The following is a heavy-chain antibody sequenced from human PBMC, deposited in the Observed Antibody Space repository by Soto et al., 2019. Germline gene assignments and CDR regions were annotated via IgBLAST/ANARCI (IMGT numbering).Heavy chain of an antibody. Sequence: PSETLSLTCTVSGGSISSGGYYWSWIRQHPGKGLEWIGYIYYSGSTYYNPSLKSRVTISVDTSKNQFSLKLSSVTAADTAVYYCARAYPSSDFDYGDYMDYWGQGTLVTVSS. J-gene: IGHJ4*02. CDR2: IYYSGST. CDR1: GGSISSGGYY. D-gene: IGHD4-17*01. V-gene: IGHV4-31*03. CDR3: ARAYPSSDFDYGDYMDY.